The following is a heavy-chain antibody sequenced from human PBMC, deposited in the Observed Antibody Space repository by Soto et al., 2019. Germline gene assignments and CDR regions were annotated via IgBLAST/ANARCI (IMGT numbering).Heavy chain of an antibody. CDR1: GFTFSSYA. V-gene: IGHV3-23*01. CDR2: ISGSGGST. D-gene: IGHD4-17*01. Sequence: GGSLRLSCAASGFTFSSYAMSWVRQAPGKGLEWVSAISGSGGSTYYADSVKGRFTISRDNSKNTLYLQMNSLRAGDTAVYYCAKDPTNYGIPYDYWGQGTLVTVSS. CDR3: AKDPTNYGIPYDY. J-gene: IGHJ4*02.